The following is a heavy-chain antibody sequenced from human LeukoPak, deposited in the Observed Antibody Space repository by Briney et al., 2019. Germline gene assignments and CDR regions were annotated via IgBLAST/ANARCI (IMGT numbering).Heavy chain of an antibody. CDR3: ARGITMVRGVIIKSWFDP. Sequence: GGSLRLSCAASGFTFSSYWMHWVRQAPGKGLVWVSRINSDGSSTSYADSVKGRFTISRDNSKNTLYLQMNSLRAEDTAVYYCARGITMVRGVIIKSWFDPWGQGTLVTVSS. J-gene: IGHJ5*02. D-gene: IGHD3-10*01. CDR1: GFTFSSYW. V-gene: IGHV3-74*01. CDR2: INSDGSST.